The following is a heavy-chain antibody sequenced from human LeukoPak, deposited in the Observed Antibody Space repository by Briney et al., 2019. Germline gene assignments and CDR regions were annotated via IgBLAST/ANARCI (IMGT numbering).Heavy chain of an antibody. Sequence: PGGSLRLSCAASRFTFSSYAMSGVRQARGKGLEWVSAISGSGYSTYYADSVKGRFTISRDNSKNTMYLQMNSLRAEDKAVYYCAKEAGYSGYDYPDYWGQGTLVTVSS. V-gene: IGHV3-23*01. CDR2: ISGSGYST. D-gene: IGHD5-12*01. CDR3: AKEAGYSGYDYPDY. CDR1: RFTFSSYA. J-gene: IGHJ4*02.